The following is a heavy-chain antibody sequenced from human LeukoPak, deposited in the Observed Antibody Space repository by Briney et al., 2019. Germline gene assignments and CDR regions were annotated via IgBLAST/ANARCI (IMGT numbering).Heavy chain of an antibody. CDR3: ASECGVRGGSCYGNWFDP. Sequence: GGSLRLSCAASRFTVSSYSRNWVRQAPGKGLEWVSSISSSSSYIYYADSVKGRFTISRDNAKNSLYLQMNSLRAEDTAVYYCASECGVRGGSCYGNWFDPWGQGTLVTVSS. D-gene: IGHD2-15*01. CDR1: RFTVSSYS. V-gene: IGHV3-21*01. J-gene: IGHJ5*02. CDR2: ISSSSSYI.